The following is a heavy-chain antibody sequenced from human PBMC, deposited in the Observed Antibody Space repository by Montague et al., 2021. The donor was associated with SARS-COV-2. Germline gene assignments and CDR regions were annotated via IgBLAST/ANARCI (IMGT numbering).Heavy chain of an antibody. J-gene: IGHJ4*02. CDR1: GDSVGMKDAT. Sequence: CAISGDSVGMKDATCRSEEQTPEQQLRLHVVSCYMSEKNNNYAVSVKSRITINPDTSNNQISLQLNSVTPEDTAVYYCARTSASSDYWGQGNLVTVSS. D-gene: IGHD1-26*01. CDR2: SCYMSEKNN. CDR3: ARTSASSDY. V-gene: IGHV6-1*01.